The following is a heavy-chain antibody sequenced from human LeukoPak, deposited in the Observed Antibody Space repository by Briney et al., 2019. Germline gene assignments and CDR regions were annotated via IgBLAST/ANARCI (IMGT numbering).Heavy chain of an antibody. CDR3: AKDGSDFWSGSPFDY. CDR1: GFTVCESY. D-gene: IGHD3-3*01. J-gene: IGHJ4*02. V-gene: IGHV3-23*01. Sequence: PGGSLRLSCAASGFTVCESYMSWVRQAPGKGLEWVSAISGSGGSTYYADSVKGRFTISRDNSKNTLYLQMNSLRAEDTAVYYCAKDGSDFWSGSPFDYWGQGTLVTVSS. CDR2: ISGSGGST.